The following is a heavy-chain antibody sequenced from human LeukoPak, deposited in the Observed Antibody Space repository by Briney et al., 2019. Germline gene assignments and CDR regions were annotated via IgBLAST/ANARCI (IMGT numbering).Heavy chain of an antibody. CDR3: ARESAYDYVWGSYPKNYFDY. Sequence: SQTLSLTCTVSGGSISSGSYYWSWIRQPAGKGVEWIGRIYTSGSTNYNPSLKSRFTISVDTSKNQFSLKLSSVTAADTAMYYCARESAYDYVWGSYPKNYFDYWGQGTLVTVSS. V-gene: IGHV4-61*02. CDR2: IYTSGST. D-gene: IGHD3-16*02. CDR1: GGSISSGSYY. J-gene: IGHJ4*02.